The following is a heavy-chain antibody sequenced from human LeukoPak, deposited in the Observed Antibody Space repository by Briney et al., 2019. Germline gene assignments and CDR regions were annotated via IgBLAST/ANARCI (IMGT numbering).Heavy chain of an antibody. CDR2: IKEVGSEK. CDR1: GVPFSSYS. D-gene: IGHD1-26*01. V-gene: IGHV3-7*01. Sequence: SGGSLTLSRAPSGVPFSSYSMRWVPPAPGKALEWVANIKEVGSEKYYVGSVKVRFIISRDNANNSLYLQMNSLRAEDTDVYYCVRDYSGSYAWGQGSLLTVSS. J-gene: IGHJ4*02. CDR3: VRDYSGSYA.